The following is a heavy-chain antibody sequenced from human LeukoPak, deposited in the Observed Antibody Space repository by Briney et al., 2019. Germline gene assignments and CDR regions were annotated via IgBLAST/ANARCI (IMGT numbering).Heavy chain of an antibody. CDR3: ARVKYSSGSTSSWFDP. Sequence: SETLSLTCAVSGVSISNYHWSWFRQAPGTGLEWIGYIDYSGGTTYNPSLKSRVTMSVDTSKNQFSLKLNSVTAADTAVYYCARVKYSSGSTSSWFDPWGQGTPVAVSS. V-gene: IGHV4-59*08. CDR2: IDYSGGT. D-gene: IGHD3-10*01. CDR1: GVSISNYH. J-gene: IGHJ5*02.